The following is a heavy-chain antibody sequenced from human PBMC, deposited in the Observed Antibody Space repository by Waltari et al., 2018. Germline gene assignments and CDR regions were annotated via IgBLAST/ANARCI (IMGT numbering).Heavy chain of an antibody. CDR3: ARSPYYYDSSGYYQFDY. V-gene: IGHV1-69*14. J-gene: IGHJ4*02. Sequence: QVQLVQSGAEVKKPGSSVKVSCQASGGTFSSYAISWVRPAPGQGLEWMGGIIPIFGTANYAQKFQGRVTITADKSTSTAYMELSSLRSEDTAVYYCARSPYYYDSSGYYQFDYWGQGTLVTVSS. D-gene: IGHD3-22*01. CDR1: GGTFSSYA. CDR2: IIPIFGTA.